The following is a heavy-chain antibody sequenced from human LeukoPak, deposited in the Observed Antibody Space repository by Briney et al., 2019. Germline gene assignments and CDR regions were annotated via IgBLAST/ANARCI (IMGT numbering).Heavy chain of an antibody. V-gene: IGHV3-48*02. CDR2: ISGGSSSI. D-gene: IGHD2-21*02. J-gene: IGHJ3*02. CDR3: ARDRCGGDCYRAFDI. Sequence: GGSLRLSCAASGFTFSSYSMNWVCQAPGKGLEWVSYISGGSSSIYYADSVKGRFTISRDNAKNSLYLQMNSLRDEDTAVYYCARDRCGGDCYRAFDIWGQGTMVTVSS. CDR1: GFTFSSYS.